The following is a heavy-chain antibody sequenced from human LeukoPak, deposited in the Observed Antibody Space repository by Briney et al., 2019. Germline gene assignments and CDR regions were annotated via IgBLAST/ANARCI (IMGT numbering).Heavy chain of an antibody. V-gene: IGHV4-59*01. D-gene: IGHD3-3*01. CDR1: GGSISSYY. J-gene: IGHJ5*02. CDR3: ARAVTIFMGWFDP. CDR2: IYYSGST. Sequence: PSETLSLTCTVSGGSISSYYWSWIRQPPGKGLEWIGYIYYSGSTNYNPSLESRVTISVDTSKNQFSLKLSSVTAADTAVHYCARAVTIFMGWFDPWGQGTLVTVSS.